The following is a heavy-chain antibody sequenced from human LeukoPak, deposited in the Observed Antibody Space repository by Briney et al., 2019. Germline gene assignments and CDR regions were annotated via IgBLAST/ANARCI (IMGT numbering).Heavy chain of an antibody. CDR2: IYYDGST. V-gene: IGHV4-39*07. Sequence: SETLSLTCTVSGGSVSSSSYYWGWIRQPPGKGLEWIGTIYYDGSTYYNPSLKSRVSISVDTSKNQFSLKLSSVTAADTAVYYCARINYGDYWGQGTLVTVSS. CDR3: ARINYGDY. CDR1: GGSVSSSSYY. J-gene: IGHJ4*02.